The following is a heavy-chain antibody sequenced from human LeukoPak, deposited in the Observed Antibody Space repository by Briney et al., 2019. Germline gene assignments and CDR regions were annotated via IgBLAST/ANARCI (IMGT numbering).Heavy chain of an antibody. J-gene: IGHJ4*02. CDR2: IYYSGST. Sequence: PSETLSLTCTVSGGSISSSSYYWGWIRQPPGKGLEWIGCIYYSGSTYYNPSLKSRVTISVDTSKNQFSLKLSSVTAADTAVYYCARHTPTYYYDSSGYYYPFDYWGQGTLVTVSS. CDR3: ARHTPTYYYDSSGYYYPFDY. V-gene: IGHV4-39*01. D-gene: IGHD3-22*01. CDR1: GGSISSSSYY.